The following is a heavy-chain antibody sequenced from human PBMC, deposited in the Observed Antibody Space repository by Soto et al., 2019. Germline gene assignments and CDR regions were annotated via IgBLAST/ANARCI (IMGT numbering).Heavy chain of an antibody. Sequence: SETLSLTCTASGGSISSSSYYWGWIRQPPGKGLEWIGSIYYSGSTYYNPSLKSRVTISVDTSKNQFSLKLSSETAADTAVYYCARRSTPGIAVAGTYSFWFDPWGQGTLVTVSS. J-gene: IGHJ5*02. CDR3: ARRSTPGIAVAGTYSFWFDP. CDR1: GGSISSSSYY. V-gene: IGHV4-39*01. CDR2: IYYSGST. D-gene: IGHD6-19*01.